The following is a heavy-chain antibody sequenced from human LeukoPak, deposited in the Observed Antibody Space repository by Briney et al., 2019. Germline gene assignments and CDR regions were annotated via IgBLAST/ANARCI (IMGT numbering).Heavy chain of an antibody. Sequence: SGGSLRLSCAASGFTFSSYAMSWVRQAPGKGLEWVSAISGSGGSTYYADSVKGRLTISSDNSKNTLYLQMNSLRAEDTAVYYCAKVGATVFDYWGQGTLVTVSS. CDR2: ISGSGGST. V-gene: IGHV3-23*01. CDR3: AKVGATVFDY. J-gene: IGHJ4*02. CDR1: GFTFSSYA. D-gene: IGHD1-26*01.